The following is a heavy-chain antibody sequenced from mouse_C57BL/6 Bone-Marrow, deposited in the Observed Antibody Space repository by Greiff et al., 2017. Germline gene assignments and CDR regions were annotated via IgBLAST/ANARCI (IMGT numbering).Heavy chain of an antibody. CDR1: GFSLTSYG. J-gene: IGHJ3*01. Sequence: VQLKESGPGLVQPSQSLSITCTVSGFSLTSYGVHWVRQSPGKGLEWLGVIWSGGSTDYNAAFISRLSISKDNSKSQVFFKMNSLQADDTAIYYCARPIYDGYPLAYWGQGTLVTVSA. CDR3: ARPIYDGYPLAY. CDR2: IWSGGST. D-gene: IGHD2-3*01. V-gene: IGHV2-2*01.